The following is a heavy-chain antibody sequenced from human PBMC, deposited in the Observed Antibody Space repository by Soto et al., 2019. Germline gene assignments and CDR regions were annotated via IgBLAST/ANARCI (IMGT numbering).Heavy chain of an antibody. Sequence: PGGSLRLSCAASGFTFSNYAMSWVRQAPGKGLEWVSAIIGSGDKTYYADSVKGRFTISRDNSQNTLYLQMNSLRTEDTAVYYCAKADNYGSGSYYKSFDYWGQGILVTVSS. V-gene: IGHV3-23*01. CDR2: IIGSGDKT. D-gene: IGHD3-10*01. J-gene: IGHJ4*02. CDR1: GFTFSNYA. CDR3: AKADNYGSGSYYKSFDY.